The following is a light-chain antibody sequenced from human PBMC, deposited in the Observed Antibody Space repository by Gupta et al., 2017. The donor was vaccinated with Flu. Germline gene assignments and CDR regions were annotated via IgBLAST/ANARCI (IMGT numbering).Light chain of an antibody. CDR3: QQEDSAPLS. CDR1: RSVFDSSNNKNY. J-gene: IGKJ4*01. CDR2: WAS. Sequence: DIVMTQSPDSLAVSLGERATINCKSSRSVFDSSNNKNYLAWYQQKPGQPPKVVIYWASTRESGVPDRFSGSGSGTDFTLTISSRQAEDVAVYYCQQEDSAPLSFGGGTKVEIK. V-gene: IGKV4-1*01.